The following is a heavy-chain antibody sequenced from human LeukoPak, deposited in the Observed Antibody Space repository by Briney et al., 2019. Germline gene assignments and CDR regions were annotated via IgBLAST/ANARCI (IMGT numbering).Heavy chain of an antibody. J-gene: IGHJ2*01. CDR2: LYSGGNT. CDR1: GFTVSSNY. CDR3: ATSPATGNIYFDL. D-gene: IGHD6-13*01. Sequence: GGSLRLSCAASGFTVSSNYMGWVRQAPGKGLEWVSVLYSGGNTYYADSVKGRFTISRDNSKNTLYLQMNSLRAEDTAVYYCATSPATGNIYFDLWGRGTLVTVSS. V-gene: IGHV3-66*01.